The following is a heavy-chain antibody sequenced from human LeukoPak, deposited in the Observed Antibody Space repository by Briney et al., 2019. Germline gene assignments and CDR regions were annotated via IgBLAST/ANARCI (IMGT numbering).Heavy chain of an antibody. CDR2: IYSGGSI. CDR3: ARDLETDISDAFDI. V-gene: IGHV3-66*01. J-gene: IGHJ3*02. D-gene: IGHD3-9*01. CDR1: GFTVSSNY. Sequence: PGGSLRLSCAASGFTVSSNYMSWVRQAPGKGLEWVSVIYSGGSIYYADSVKGRFIISRDNSKTTLYLQMNSLRAEDTAVYYCARDLETDISDAFDIWGQGTMVTVSS.